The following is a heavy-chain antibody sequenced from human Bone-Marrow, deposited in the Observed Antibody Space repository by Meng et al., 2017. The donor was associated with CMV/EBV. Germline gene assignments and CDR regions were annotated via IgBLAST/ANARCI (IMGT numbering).Heavy chain of an antibody. Sequence: GESLKISCAASGFTVSSNYMSWVRQAPGKGLEWVSVIYSGGSTYYADSVKGRFTISRDNSKNTLYLQMNSLRAEDKAVYYCARGLSIGIFGVVSPYDYWGQGTRVTVSS. CDR1: GFTVSSNY. CDR3: ARGLSIGIFGVVSPYDY. J-gene: IGHJ4*02. D-gene: IGHD3-3*01. V-gene: IGHV3-66*02. CDR2: IYSGGST.